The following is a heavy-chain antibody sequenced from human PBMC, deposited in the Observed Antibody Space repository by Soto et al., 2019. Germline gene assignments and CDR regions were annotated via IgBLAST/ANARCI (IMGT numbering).Heavy chain of an antibody. CDR3: GRGPGLDFYYCGMDA. J-gene: IGHJ6*02. Sequence: SETLSLTCTVSGGSISSSYCCWIRQPAGPGLGWIGRIYTSGSTNYNPSLKSRVTMAVDTSKNQFSLKLSSVTAADTAVYYCGRGPGLDFYYCGMDAWGQGTPVTVSS. D-gene: IGHD4-17*01. CDR2: IYTSGST. CDR1: GGSISSSY. V-gene: IGHV4-4*07.